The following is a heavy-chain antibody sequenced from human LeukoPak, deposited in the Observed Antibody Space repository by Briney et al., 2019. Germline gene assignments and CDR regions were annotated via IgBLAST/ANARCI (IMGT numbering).Heavy chain of an antibody. CDR3: ARVTRFTQFGELWFDS. CDR2: ITHSSST. V-gene: IGHV4-34*01. Sequence: SETLSLTCAVYGGSFSSYYWSWHRQSPGKGLEWIGEITHSSSTNSNPSLNSRVTISLDTSKTQFSLKLTSVTAAETAVYYCARVTRFTQFGELWFDSWGQGTLLTVSS. D-gene: IGHD3-10*01. CDR1: GGSFSSYY. J-gene: IGHJ5*01.